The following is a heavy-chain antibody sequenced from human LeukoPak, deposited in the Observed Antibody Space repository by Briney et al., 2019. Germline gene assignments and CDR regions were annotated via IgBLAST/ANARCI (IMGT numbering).Heavy chain of an antibody. CDR3: ARGPTAWFGEFGDY. J-gene: IGHJ4*02. V-gene: IGHV7-4-1*02. CDR2: INTNTGNP. D-gene: IGHD3-10*01. CDR1: GYTFTGYY. Sequence: ASVKVSCKASGYTFTGYYMHWVRQAPGQGLERMGWINTNTGNPTYAQGFTGRFVFSLDTSVSTAYLQISSLKAEDTAVYYCARGPTAWFGEFGDYWGQGTLVTVSS.